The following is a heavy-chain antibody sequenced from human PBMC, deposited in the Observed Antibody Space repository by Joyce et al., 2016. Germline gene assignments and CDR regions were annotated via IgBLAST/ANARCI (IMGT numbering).Heavy chain of an antibody. CDR1: GLTLSNYG. J-gene: IGHJ4*02. V-gene: IGHV3-30*18. CDR3: AKILTATYSSGWFLDY. Sequence: QVQLVESGGGVVQPGRSLRLSCAASGLTLSNYGVHWVRQAPGKGVEWVAFISYERIDKYYADSVKGRFTISRENSKNTVFLEMNSLRAEDTAVYYCAKILTATYSSGWFLDYWGQGTLVTVSS. CDR2: ISYERIDK. D-gene: IGHD6-25*01.